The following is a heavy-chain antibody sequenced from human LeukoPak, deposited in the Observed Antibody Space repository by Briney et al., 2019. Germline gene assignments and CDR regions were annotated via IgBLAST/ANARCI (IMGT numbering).Heavy chain of an antibody. Sequence: PSEPLSLTCTLSGGSIRSYYGSWIRQPPGKGLEWFGYIYYSGSTNYNPSLKSRVTISVDTSKNQFSLKLSSVTAADTAVYYCARSGYYYDSSGYLYYFDYWGQGTLVTVSS. CDR3: ARSGYYYDSSGYLYYFDY. D-gene: IGHD3-22*01. CDR1: GGSIRSYY. V-gene: IGHV4-59*13. CDR2: IYYSGST. J-gene: IGHJ4*02.